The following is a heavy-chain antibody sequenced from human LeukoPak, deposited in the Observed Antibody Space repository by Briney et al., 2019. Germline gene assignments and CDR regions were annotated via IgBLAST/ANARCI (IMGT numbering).Heavy chain of an antibody. CDR1: GGAISSYY. CDR3: ASLSYTGSQDWYFGL. D-gene: IGHD6-13*01. CDR2: IYYSGNT. J-gene: IGHJ2*01. V-gene: IGHV4-59*08. Sequence: PSETLSLTCTVSGGAISSYYWSWIRQPPGEGLEWIGYIYYSGNTNYNPSLKSRVTISVDTSKNQFSLKLTSVTAADTAVYYCASLSYTGSQDWYFGLWGRGTLVTVSS.